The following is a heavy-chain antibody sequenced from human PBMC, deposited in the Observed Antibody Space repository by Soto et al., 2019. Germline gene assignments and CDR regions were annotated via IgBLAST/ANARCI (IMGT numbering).Heavy chain of an antibody. Sequence: QVQLQESGPGLVKPSETLSLTCIVSGGSISNYYWRWIRQPPGKGLEWIGYIYYSGSTNYNPSLTSRDTISVDTSKNQFSLKLSSVTAADTAVYYCARHRYSYGVYYFDYWGQGTLVTVSS. J-gene: IGHJ4*02. CDR1: GGSISNYY. D-gene: IGHD5-18*01. CDR3: ARHRYSYGVYYFDY. V-gene: IGHV4-59*08. CDR2: IYYSGST.